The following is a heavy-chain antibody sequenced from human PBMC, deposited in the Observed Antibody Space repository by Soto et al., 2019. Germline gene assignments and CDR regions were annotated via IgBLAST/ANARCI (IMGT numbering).Heavy chain of an antibody. CDR2: ISAYNGNT. Sequence: ASVKVSCKASGYTFTSYGISWVRQAPGQGLEWMGWISAYNGNTNYAQKLRARVTMTTDTSTSTAYMELRSLRSDDTAVYYCARIVVVPAAAPEGGNYYYYGMDVWGQGTTVTVSS. CDR3: ARIVVVPAAAPEGGNYYYYGMDV. CDR1: GYTFTSYG. V-gene: IGHV1-18*04. D-gene: IGHD2-2*01. J-gene: IGHJ6*02.